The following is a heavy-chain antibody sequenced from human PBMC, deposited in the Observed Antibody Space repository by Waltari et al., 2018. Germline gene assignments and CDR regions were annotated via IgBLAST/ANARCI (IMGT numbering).Heavy chain of an antibody. CDR3: AKHPRGGPYYFDY. CDR1: GFTFTSYG. CDR2: ISYDGSNK. Sequence: QVQLVESGGGVVQPGRSLRLSCAASGFTFTSYGMHWVRQAPGKGLEWVAVISYDGSNKYYADSVKGRFTISRDNSKNTLYLQMNSLRAEDTAVYYCAKHPRGGPYYFDYWGQGTLVTVSS. D-gene: IGHD3-10*01. J-gene: IGHJ4*02. V-gene: IGHV3-30*18.